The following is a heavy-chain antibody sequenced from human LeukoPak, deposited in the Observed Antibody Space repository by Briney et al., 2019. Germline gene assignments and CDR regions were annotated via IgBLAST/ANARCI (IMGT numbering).Heavy chain of an antibody. D-gene: IGHD6-13*01. Sequence: SVKVSCKASGGTFSSYAISWVRQAPGQGLEWMGGIIPIFGTANYAQKFQGRVTITADESTSTAYMELSSLRSEDTAVYYCAKDRAYISSWYGCSTPWGQGTLVTVSS. CDR2: IIPIFGTA. J-gene: IGHJ5*02. CDR3: AKDRAYISSWYGCSTP. V-gene: IGHV1-69*13. CDR1: GGTFSSYA.